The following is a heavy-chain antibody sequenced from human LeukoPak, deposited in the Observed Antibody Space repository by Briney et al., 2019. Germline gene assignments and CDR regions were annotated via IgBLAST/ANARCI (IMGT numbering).Heavy chain of an antibody. CDR3: AAMTVHYDFWSGYYSNWFDP. V-gene: IGHV3-7*03. CDR1: GFTFSSYW. Sequence: GGSLRLSCAASGFTFSSYWMSWVRQAPGKGLEWVANIKQDGSEKYYVDSVKGRFTISRDNAKNSLYLQMNSLRAEDTAVYYCAAMTVHYDFWSGYYSNWFDPWGQGTLVTVSS. CDR2: IKQDGSEK. D-gene: IGHD3-3*01. J-gene: IGHJ5*02.